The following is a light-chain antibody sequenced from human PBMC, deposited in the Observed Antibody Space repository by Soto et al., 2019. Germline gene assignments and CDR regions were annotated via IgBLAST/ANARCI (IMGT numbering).Light chain of an antibody. Sequence: DIQMTQSPSTLSASVGDRVTITCRASQTTSNWLAWYQQKAGKVPKLLIYDASTLASGVPSRFSGSGSGTEFTLTISSLQPDDFATFYCQEYSSYTWTFGHGTKVDIK. V-gene: IGKV1-5*01. CDR1: QTTSNW. CDR2: DAS. CDR3: QEYSSYTWT. J-gene: IGKJ1*01.